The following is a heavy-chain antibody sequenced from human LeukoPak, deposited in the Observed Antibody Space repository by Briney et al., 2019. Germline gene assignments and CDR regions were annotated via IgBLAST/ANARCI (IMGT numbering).Heavy chain of an antibody. V-gene: IGHV3-64*01. CDR3: ARVRLGAATPDAFDM. CDR1: GFTFRHYA. CDR2: ISSNGCST. J-gene: IGHJ3*02. D-gene: IGHD3-16*01. Sequence: GGSLRLSCAASGFTFRHYAMHWPRQAPGRGLEYVSAISSNGCSTYYANSVKGRFTISRDNSKNTLYLQVGSLGAEDMAFYYFARVRLGAATPDAFDMWGQGTMVTVSS.